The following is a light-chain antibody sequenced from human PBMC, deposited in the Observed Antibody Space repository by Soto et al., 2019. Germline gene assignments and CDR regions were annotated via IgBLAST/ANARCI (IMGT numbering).Light chain of an antibody. CDR2: KAS. J-gene: IGKJ1*01. V-gene: IGKV1-5*03. CDR1: QSISSW. Sequence: DIQMTQSPSTLSASVGDRVTITCRASQSISSWLAWYQHKPGKAPKLRIYKASSLESGVPSRFSGSGSGTEFTLTISSLQPDDFATYYCQQYNSYSWTFGQGTKVEIK. CDR3: QQYNSYSWT.